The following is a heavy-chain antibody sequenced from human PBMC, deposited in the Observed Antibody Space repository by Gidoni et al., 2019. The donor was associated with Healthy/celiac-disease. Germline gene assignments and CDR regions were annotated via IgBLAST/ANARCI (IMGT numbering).Heavy chain of an antibody. CDR3: ARDERIAVAPYYFDY. V-gene: IGHV1-69*04. CDR1: GGTFSSYA. CDR2: IIPILGIA. D-gene: IGHD6-19*01. J-gene: IGHJ4*02. Sequence: QVQLVQSGAEVKKPGSSVKVFCKASGGTFSSYAISWVRQAPGQGLEWIGRIIPILGIANYAQKCQGRVTITADKSTSTAYMELSSLRSEDPAVYYCARDERIAVAPYYFDYWGQGTLVTVSS.